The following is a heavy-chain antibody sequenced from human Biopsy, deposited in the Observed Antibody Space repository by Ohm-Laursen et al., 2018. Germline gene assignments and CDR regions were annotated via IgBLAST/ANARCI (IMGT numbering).Heavy chain of an antibody. V-gene: IGHV1-46*01. J-gene: IGHJ4*02. CDR3: ARGPRGLVAITAAAYYFDF. D-gene: IGHD1-14*01. CDR1: GYSFTNYY. CDR2: INPNNDNT. Sequence: DSVKVSCKASGYSFTNYYLHWVRQAPGQGLQWMGRINPNNDNTIYAQQFQGRVTMTKDTSTSTVYMDLSSLTFDDSAVYYCARGPRGLVAITAAAYYFDFWGQGNPVTVSS.